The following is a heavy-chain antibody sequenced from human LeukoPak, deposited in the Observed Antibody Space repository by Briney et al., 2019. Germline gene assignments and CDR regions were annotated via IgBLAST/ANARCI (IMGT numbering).Heavy chain of an antibody. J-gene: IGHJ4*02. D-gene: IGHD3-10*01. CDR1: GYTFTAYY. CDR3: ARERTLVLLWFGETSNQFDY. CDR2: VNPNSGGT. Sequence: GSVKVSCKASGYTFTAYYILWVRQAPGQGLEWMGWVNPNSGGTYYAQKFQGRVTTTRDTSISTAYMELSRLRSDDTAVYYCARERTLVLLWFGETSNQFDYWGQGTLVTVSS. V-gene: IGHV1-2*02.